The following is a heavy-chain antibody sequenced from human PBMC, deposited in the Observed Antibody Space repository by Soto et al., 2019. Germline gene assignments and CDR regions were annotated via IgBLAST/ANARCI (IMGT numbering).Heavy chain of an antibody. J-gene: IGHJ6*02. CDR3: ARQPPSGWTYYHGMDV. CDR2: IYPGDSDT. V-gene: IGHV5-51*01. D-gene: IGHD6-19*01. CDR1: GYSFTSYW. Sequence: GESLKISCKGSGYSFTSYWIGWVRQMPGKGLEWMGIIYPGDSDTRYSPSFQGQVTISADKSISTAYLQWSSLKASDTAMYYCARQPPSGWTYYHGMDVWGQGTTVNVSS.